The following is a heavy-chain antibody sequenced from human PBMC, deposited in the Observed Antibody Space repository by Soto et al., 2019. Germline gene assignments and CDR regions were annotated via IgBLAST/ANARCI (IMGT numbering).Heavy chain of an antibody. CDR1: GFTFSSYG. J-gene: IGHJ6*03. V-gene: IGHV3-30*18. Sequence: GGSLRLSCAASGFTFSSYGMYWVRQAPGKGLEWVAVISDDGSNKYYADSVKGRFTISRDNSKNTLYLQMNSLRAEDTAVYYCAKVADRYYYYYYMDVWGKGTTVTVSS. CDR3: AKVADRYYYYYYMDV. CDR2: ISDDGSNK.